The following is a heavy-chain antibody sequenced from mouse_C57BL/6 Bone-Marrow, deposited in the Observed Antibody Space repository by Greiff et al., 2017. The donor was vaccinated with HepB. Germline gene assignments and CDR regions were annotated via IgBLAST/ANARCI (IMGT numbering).Heavy chain of an antibody. J-gene: IGHJ4*01. CDR2: ISSGGSYI. V-gene: IGHV5-6*01. CDR3: ARHGNYAMDY. Sequence: EVQRVESGGDLVKPGGSLKLSCAASGFTFSSYGMSWVRQTPDKRLEWVATISSGGSYIYYPDSVKGRFTISRANAKNTLYLQMSSLKSEDTAMYYCARHGNYAMDYWGQGTSVTVSS. CDR1: GFTFSSYG. D-gene: IGHD1-1*02.